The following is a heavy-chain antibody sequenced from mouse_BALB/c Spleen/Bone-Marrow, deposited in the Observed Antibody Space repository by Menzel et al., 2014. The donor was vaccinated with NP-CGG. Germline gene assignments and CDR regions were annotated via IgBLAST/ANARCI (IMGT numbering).Heavy chain of an antibody. J-gene: IGHJ4*01. CDR1: GYSITSGYY. CDR3: ARKGLRRPYYYAMDY. V-gene: IGHV3-6*02. Sequence: VQLQQPGPGLVKPSQSLSLTCSVTGYSITSGYYWNWIRQFPGDKLEWMAYISYDGSNNYNPSLKSRISITRDTSKNQFFLKLNSVTTEDTATYYCARKGLRRPYYYAMDYWGQGTSVTVSS. D-gene: IGHD2-4*01. CDR2: ISYDGSN.